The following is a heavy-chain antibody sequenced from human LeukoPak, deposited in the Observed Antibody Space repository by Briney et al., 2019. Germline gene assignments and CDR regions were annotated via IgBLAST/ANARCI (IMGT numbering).Heavy chain of an antibody. CDR2: ISSDGRKQ. D-gene: IGHD3-10*01. CDR3: ARDYYDSGSYCFDY. CDR1: GFTFSSYA. Sequence: PGGSLRLSCAASGFTFSSYAMYWVRQAPGKGLEWVSVISSDGRKQNYADSVKGRFTISRDNAKNSLYLQMNSLRAEDTAVYYCARDYYDSGSYCFDYWGQGTLVTVSS. J-gene: IGHJ4*02. V-gene: IGHV3-30*03.